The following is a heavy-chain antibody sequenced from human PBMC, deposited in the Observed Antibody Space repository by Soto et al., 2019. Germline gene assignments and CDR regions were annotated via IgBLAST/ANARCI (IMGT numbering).Heavy chain of an antibody. Sequence: ASVKVSCKASGYSFSNFGFTWVRQAPGQGLEWMGWISAYKGNTDLAQKFQGRVTMTTDTSTSTAYMELWYLTSDDTAVYYCSRAGAYGSFYFFDYWGQGTLVTVSS. D-gene: IGHD3-10*01. CDR3: SRAGAYGSFYFFDY. V-gene: IGHV1-18*01. CDR1: GYSFSNFG. CDR2: ISAYKGNT. J-gene: IGHJ4*02.